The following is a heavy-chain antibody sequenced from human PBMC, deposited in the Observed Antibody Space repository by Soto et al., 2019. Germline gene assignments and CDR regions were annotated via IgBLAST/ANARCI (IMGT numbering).Heavy chain of an antibody. CDR2: VFYSGNT. D-gene: IGHD3-22*01. CDR3: SVAVAGILPY. CDR1: GGSVSRDY. V-gene: IGHV4-59*02. J-gene: IGHJ4*02. Sequence: SETLSLTCTVSGGSVSRDYWSGIRRPPGKGLEWIGYVFYSGNTIYNPSLKSRVTISLDTSKNQFSLKLTSVAAADTAIYFCSVAVAGILPYWGQGTSVTGSA.